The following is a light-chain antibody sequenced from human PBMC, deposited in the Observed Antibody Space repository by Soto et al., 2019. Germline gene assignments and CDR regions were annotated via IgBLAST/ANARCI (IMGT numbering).Light chain of an antibody. Sequence: EIVLTQSPGTLSLSPGERATLSCRASQSISSSFLAWYQQKPGQAPRLLIYGASSRATGIPDRFSGSGSGTDFTLTISRLEPEDFAVFYFQQYDRSPWTFGQGTKVEIK. V-gene: IGKV3-20*01. CDR1: QSISSSF. J-gene: IGKJ1*01. CDR3: QQYDRSPWT. CDR2: GAS.